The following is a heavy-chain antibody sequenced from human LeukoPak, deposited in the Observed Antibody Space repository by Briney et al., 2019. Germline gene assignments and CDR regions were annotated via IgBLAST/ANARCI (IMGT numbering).Heavy chain of an antibody. D-gene: IGHD5-12*01. J-gene: IGHJ4*01. Sequence: GGSLRLSCAASGFTFKKSWMTWVRQAPGKGLEWVANINHDGKEKYYADSVRGRFTISRDNTKNSMSLQMNSLRADDTAVFYCAKEGGYDYADAGYWGHGTLVTVSS. CDR1: GFTFKKSW. CDR2: INHDGKEK. V-gene: IGHV3-7*04. CDR3: AKEGGYDYADAGY.